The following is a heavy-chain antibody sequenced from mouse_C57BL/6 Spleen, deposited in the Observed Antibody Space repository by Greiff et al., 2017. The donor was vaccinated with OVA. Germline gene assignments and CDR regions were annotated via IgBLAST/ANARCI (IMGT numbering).Heavy chain of an antibody. J-gene: IGHJ4*01. Sequence: QVQLQQPGAELVMPGASVKLSCKASGYTFTSYWMHWVKQRPGQGLEWIGEIDPSDSYTNYNQKFKGKSTLTVDKSSSTAYMQLSSLTSEDSAVYYCARRSNYHYYAMDYWGQGTSVTVSS. CDR1: GYTFTSYW. V-gene: IGHV1-69*01. CDR3: ARRSNYHYYAMDY. CDR2: IDPSDSYT. D-gene: IGHD2-5*01.